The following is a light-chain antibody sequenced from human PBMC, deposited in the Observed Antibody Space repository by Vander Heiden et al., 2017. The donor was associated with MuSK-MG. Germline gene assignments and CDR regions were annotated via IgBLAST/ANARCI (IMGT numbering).Light chain of an antibody. CDR3: HQSDRSPWT. J-gene: IGKJ1*01. Sequence: DIQMTQSQTSLSATVGDSVTITCRASQSIRTNVNWYQQKPGKAPKSLIYAASSLQSGVPSRFSGRGSGTDFTLIIIRVQPEDFATYFCHQSDRSPWTFGQGTKVEIK. V-gene: IGKV1-39*01. CDR1: QSIRTN. CDR2: AAS.